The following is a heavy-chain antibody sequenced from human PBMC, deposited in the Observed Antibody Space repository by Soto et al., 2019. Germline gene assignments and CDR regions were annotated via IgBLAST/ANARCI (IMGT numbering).Heavy chain of an antibody. CDR1: GGTFSSYA. J-gene: IGHJ6*02. D-gene: IGHD7-27*01. V-gene: IGHV1-69*01. CDR2: IIPIFGTA. Sequence: QVQLVQSGAEVKKPGSSVKVSCKASGGTFSSYAISWVRQAPGQGLEWMRGIIPIFGTANYAQKFQGRVTITADESTSTAYMELSSLRSEDTAVYYCARAGVWGSYYYYYGMDVWGQGTTVTVSS. CDR3: ARAGVWGSYYYYYGMDV.